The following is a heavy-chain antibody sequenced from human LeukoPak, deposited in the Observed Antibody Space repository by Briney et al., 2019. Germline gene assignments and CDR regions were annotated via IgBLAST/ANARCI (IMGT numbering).Heavy chain of an antibody. CDR1: GFTFSSYG. D-gene: IGHD3-16*02. CDR2: ISYDGSNK. V-gene: IGHV3-30*18. Sequence: PGGSLRLSCAASGFTFSSYGMHWVRQAPGKGLEWVAVISYDGSNKYYADSVKGRFTISRDNSKNTLYLQMNSLRAEDTAVYYCAKGRWGPIAEDTPPRFDYWGQGTLVTVSS. CDR3: AKGRWGPIAEDTPPRFDY. J-gene: IGHJ4*02.